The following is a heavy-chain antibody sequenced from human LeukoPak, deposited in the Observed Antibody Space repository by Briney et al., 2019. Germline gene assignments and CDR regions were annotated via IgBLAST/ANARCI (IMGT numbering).Heavy chain of an antibody. J-gene: IGHJ4*01. CDR3: ARQFQLLQYSYYVDC. CDR1: GYSLTSYW. V-gene: IGHV5-51*01. D-gene: IGHD2-2*01. Sequence: GESLKISCKGSGYSLTSYWIGWVRQMPGKGLEWMGIIYPGDSDTRYSPSFQGQVTISSDKSISTAYLQWSSLKAADTAIFYCARQFQLLQYSYYVDCKGHGTLVTASS. CDR2: IYPGDSDT.